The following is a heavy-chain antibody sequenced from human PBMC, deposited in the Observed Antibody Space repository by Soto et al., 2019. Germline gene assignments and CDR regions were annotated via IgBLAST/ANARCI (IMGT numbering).Heavy chain of an antibody. CDR3: ARGLGGNWFDP. CDR2: INHSGST. CDR1: GGSFSGFY. Sequence: PSETLSLTCAVYGGSFSGFYWSWIRQPPGKGLEWIGGINHSGSTNYNPSLKSRVTISVDTSKNQFSLKLSSVTAADTAVYYCARGLGGNWFDPWGQGTLVTVSS. J-gene: IGHJ5*02. V-gene: IGHV4-34*01.